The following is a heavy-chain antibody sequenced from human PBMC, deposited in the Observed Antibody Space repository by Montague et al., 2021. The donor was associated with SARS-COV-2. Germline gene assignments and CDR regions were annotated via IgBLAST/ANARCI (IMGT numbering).Heavy chain of an antibody. D-gene: IGHD2-15*01. CDR2: ISAYNGNT. V-gene: IGHV1-18*01. J-gene: IGHJ6*02. Sequence: SVKVSCKASGYTFTNYGINWVRQAPGQGLEWMGWISAYNGNTNYAQNLQGRVTMTTDTSTSTAYMELRSLRTDDTAVYFCARDPTQGWRYYYSAMDVWGQGTTITVSS. CDR3: ARDPTQGWRYYYSAMDV. CDR1: GYTFTNYG.